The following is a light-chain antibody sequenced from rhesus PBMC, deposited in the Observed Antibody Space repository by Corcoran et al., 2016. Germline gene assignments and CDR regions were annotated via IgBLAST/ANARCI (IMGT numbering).Light chain of an antibody. CDR3: FQDIQLPLT. CDR1: QSILHSNGYSY. Sequence: DIVMTQTPLSLPVTPGEPASISCRSSQSILHSNGYSYLFWYLQKHGRSPRLLSYLGSNRASGVPDRFSGNVSDTEFTREISRVEAEDVGVYYCFQDIQLPLTFGGGTKVEIK. J-gene: IGKJ4*01. CDR2: LGS. V-gene: IGKV2-91*01.